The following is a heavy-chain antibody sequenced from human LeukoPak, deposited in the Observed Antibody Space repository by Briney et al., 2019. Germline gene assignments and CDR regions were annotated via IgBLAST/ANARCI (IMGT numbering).Heavy chain of an antibody. Sequence: GGSLRLSCAASGFTFSNYWMSWVRQAPGKGLEWVANIKQDESEIYYVDSVKGRLTISRDNAENSLYLQMNSLRAEDTAVYYCAKGMDVRGQGTTVTVSS. CDR1: GFTFSNYW. CDR3: AKGMDV. CDR2: IKQDESEI. J-gene: IGHJ6*02. V-gene: IGHV3-7*01.